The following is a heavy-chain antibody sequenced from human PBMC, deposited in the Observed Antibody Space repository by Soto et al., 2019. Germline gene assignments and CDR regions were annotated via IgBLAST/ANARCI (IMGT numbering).Heavy chain of an antibody. CDR2: IYYSGST. V-gene: IGHV4-59*01. Sequence: PXLVKPSETLSLTCTVSGGSISSXXXXXXRQPPGKGLEWIGYIYYSGSTNYNPSLKXXXXXXVXXXXXXXXXXXXXXXXADTAVYYCARRRDNLYGDYFDPWGQGTLVTVSS. D-gene: IGHD4-17*01. CDR3: ARRRDNLYGDYFDP. CDR1: GGSISSXX. J-gene: IGHJ5*02.